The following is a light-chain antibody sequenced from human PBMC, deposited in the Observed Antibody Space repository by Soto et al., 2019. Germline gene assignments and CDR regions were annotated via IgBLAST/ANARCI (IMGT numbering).Light chain of an antibody. V-gene: IGLV2-8*01. CDR2: GVT. Sequence: QSALTQPPSASGSPGQSVTVSCSGTSHDIGGFQYVSWYQQHPGKAPKLMIYGVTERPSGVPDRFSGSKSGNTASLTVSGLQADDEADYYCSSYAGNNISLVFGTGTKLTVL. CDR1: SHDIGGFQY. J-gene: IGLJ1*01. CDR3: SSYAGNNISLV.